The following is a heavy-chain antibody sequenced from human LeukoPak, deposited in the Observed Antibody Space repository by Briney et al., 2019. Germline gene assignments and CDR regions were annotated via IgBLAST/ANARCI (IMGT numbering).Heavy chain of an antibody. D-gene: IGHD5-18*01. V-gene: IGHV4-59*01. CDR2: IYYSGST. CDR3: ARDYGYSYGFDY. J-gene: IGHJ4*02. Sequence: SETLSLTCTVSGGYISGYYWSWIRQPPGKGLEWIGYIYYSGSTNYNPSLKSRVTISVDTSKNQFSLKLSSVTAADTAVYYCARDYGYSYGFDYWGQGTLVTVSS. CDR1: GGYISGYY.